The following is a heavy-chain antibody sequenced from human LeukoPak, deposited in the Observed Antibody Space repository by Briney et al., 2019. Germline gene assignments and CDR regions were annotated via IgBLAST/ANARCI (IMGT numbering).Heavy chain of an antibody. Sequence: SETLSLTCTVSGGSISSSSYYWGWIRQPPGKGLEWIGSIYYSGSTYYNPSLKSRVTISVDTSKNQFSLKLSSVTAVDTAVYYCARDLTHYDFWSGYYYYYMDVWGKGTTVTVSS. V-gene: IGHV4-39*01. CDR3: ARDLTHYDFWSGYYYYYMDV. CDR1: GGSISSSSYY. D-gene: IGHD3-3*01. CDR2: IYYSGST. J-gene: IGHJ6*03.